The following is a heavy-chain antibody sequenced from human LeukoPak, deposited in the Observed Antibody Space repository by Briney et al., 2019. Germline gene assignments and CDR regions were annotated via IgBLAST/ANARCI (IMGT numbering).Heavy chain of an antibody. CDR3: ARGVSYYDFWSGYYRPYFQH. CDR1: GGSFSGYY. J-gene: IGHJ1*01. Sequence: SETLSLTCAVYGGSFSGYYWSWIRQPPGKGLEWTGEINHSGSTNYNPSLKSRVTISVDTSKNQFSLKLSSVTAADTAVYYCARGVSYYDFWSGYYRPYFQHWGQGTLVTVSS. CDR2: INHSGST. V-gene: IGHV4-34*01. D-gene: IGHD3-3*01.